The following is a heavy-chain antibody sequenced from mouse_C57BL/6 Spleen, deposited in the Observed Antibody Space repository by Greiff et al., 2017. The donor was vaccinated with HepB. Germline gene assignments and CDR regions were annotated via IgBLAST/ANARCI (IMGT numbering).Heavy chain of an antibody. D-gene: IGHD2-4*01. V-gene: IGHV14-4*01. J-gene: IGHJ4*01. CDR1: GFNIKDDY. Sequence: DVKLVESGAELVRPGASVKLSCTASGFNIKDDYMHWVKQRPEQGLEWIGWIDPENGDTEYASKFKGKATITADTSSNTSYLQLSSLTSEDTAVYYCTGGLRRAYYAMDYWGQGTSVTVSS. CDR2: IDPENGDT. CDR3: TGGLRRAYYAMDY.